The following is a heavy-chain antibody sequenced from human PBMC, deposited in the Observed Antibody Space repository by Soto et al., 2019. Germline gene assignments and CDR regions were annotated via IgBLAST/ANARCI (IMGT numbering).Heavy chain of an antibody. CDR3: ARVMGYSGYDVDY. J-gene: IGHJ4*02. V-gene: IGHV1-18*04. Sequence: ASVKVSCKASGYTFTGYYMHWVRQAPGQGLEWMGWINPYNGNTNYAQKLQGRVTMTTDTSTSTAYMELRSLRSDDTAVYYCARVMGYSGYDVDYWGQGTLVTVSS. CDR1: GYTFTGYY. CDR2: INPYNGNT. D-gene: IGHD5-12*01.